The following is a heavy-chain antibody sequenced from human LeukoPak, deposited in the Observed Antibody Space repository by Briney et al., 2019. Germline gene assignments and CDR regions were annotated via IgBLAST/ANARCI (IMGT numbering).Heavy chain of an antibody. V-gene: IGHV1-69*13. J-gene: IGHJ5*02. CDR3: ARDRTYDFWSGRGWFDP. CDR1: GGSFSSEA. Sequence: GASVKVSCKAFGGSFSSEAISWVRQAPGQGLERMGGIIPIFGTANYAQKFQGRVTITADESTSTAYMELSSLRSEDTAVYYCARDRTYDFWSGRGWFDPWGQGTLVTVSS. D-gene: IGHD3-3*01. CDR2: IIPIFGTA.